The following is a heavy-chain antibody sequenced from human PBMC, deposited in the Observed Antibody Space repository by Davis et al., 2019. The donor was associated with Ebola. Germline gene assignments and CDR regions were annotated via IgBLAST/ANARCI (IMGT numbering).Heavy chain of an antibody. V-gene: IGHV3-23*01. CDR1: GFTFSNYA. CDR3: ARAMGYSSSWYY. J-gene: IGHJ4*02. D-gene: IGHD6-13*01. CDR2: ISGSGGRT. Sequence: GESLKISCAASGFTFSNYAMSWVRQAPGKGLEWVSAISGSGGRTDYADSVKGRFTISRDNSKNTLYLQMNSLRAEDTAVYYCARAMGYSSSWYYWGQGTLVTVSS.